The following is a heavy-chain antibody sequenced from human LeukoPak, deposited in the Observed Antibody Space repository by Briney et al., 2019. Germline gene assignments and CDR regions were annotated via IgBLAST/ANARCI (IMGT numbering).Heavy chain of an antibody. Sequence: GGSLRLSCAAAGFTFSSCWMHWVRQAPGKGLVWIPRVNGDGSSITDADSVKGRFTIYRDNAENTLYLEMNSLRADDTAVYYCTRGCSGYGNFDSWGQGTLVTVSS. CDR3: TRGCSGYGNFDS. CDR1: GFTFSSCW. V-gene: IGHV3-74*01. D-gene: IGHD5-12*01. CDR2: VNGDGSSI. J-gene: IGHJ4*02.